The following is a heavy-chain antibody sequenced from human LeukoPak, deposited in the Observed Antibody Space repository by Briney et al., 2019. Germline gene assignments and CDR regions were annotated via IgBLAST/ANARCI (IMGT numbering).Heavy chain of an antibody. CDR2: INHSGST. J-gene: IGHJ4*02. V-gene: IGHV4-34*01. D-gene: IGHD3-22*01. CDR1: GGSFSGYY. CDR3: ARAGDSSGYSDY. Sequence: SETLSLTCAVYGGSFSGYYWSWIRQRPGKGLEWIGEINHSGSTNYNPSLKSRVTISVDTSKNQFSLKLSSVTAADTAVYYCARAGDSSGYSDYWGQGTLVTVSS.